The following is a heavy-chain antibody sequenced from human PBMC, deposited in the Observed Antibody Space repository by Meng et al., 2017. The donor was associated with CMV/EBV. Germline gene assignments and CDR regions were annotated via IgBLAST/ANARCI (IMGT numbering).Heavy chain of an antibody. V-gene: IGHV3-48*03. J-gene: IGHJ6*02. CDR3: ASGKGVYDSSGYYSYGMDV. CDR1: GFTFSSYE. D-gene: IGHD3-22*01. Sequence: GESLKISCAASGFTFSSYEMNWVRQAPGKGLEWVSYISSSGSTIYYADSVKGRFTISRDNAKNSLYLQMNSLRAEDTAVYYCASGKGVYDSSGYYSYGMDVWGQGTTVTVSS. CDR2: ISSSGSTI.